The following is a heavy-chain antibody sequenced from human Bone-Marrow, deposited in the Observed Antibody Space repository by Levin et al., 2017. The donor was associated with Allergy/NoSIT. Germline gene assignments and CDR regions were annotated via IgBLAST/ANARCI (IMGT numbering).Heavy chain of an antibody. J-gene: IGHJ1*01. CDR1: GFTFDNYA. V-gene: IGHV3-9*01. CDR2: ISWNSAKI. CDR3: VKDIQTPEAPGMVLQF. D-gene: IGHD4-11*01. Sequence: GGSLRLSCAASGFTFDNYAMHWVRQPPGKGLEWVSGISWNSAKIGYGDSVKGRFTISRDNAKNSLYLQMNSLRAEDTALYYCVKDIQTPEAPGMVLQFWGQGTLVMVSS.